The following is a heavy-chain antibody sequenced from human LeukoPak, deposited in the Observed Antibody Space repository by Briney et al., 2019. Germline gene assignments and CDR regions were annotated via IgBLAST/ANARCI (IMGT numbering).Heavy chain of an antibody. V-gene: IGHV1-8*01. D-gene: IGHD3-16*01. CDR2: MNPNSGNT. CDR1: GYTFTSYD. Sequence: ASVKVSCKASGYTFTSYDINWVRQATGQGLEWMGWMNPNSGNTGYAQKFQGGVTMTRNTSKSTAHMELRSLRSEDTAADYCAGXXXXXXXXXGGYYYYYMDVWGKGTTVTISS. CDR3: AGXXXXXXXXXGGYYYYYMDV. J-gene: IGHJ6*03.